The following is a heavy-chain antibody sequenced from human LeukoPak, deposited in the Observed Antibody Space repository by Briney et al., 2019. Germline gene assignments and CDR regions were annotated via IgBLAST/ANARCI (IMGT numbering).Heavy chain of an antibody. CDR3: ARAYDFWSAADY. Sequence: PSETLSLTCTVSGGSISSGGYYWSWIRQHPGKGLEWIGYIYYSGSTYYNPSLKSRVTISVDTSKNQSSLKLSSVTAADTAVYYCARAYDFWSAADYWGQGTLVTVSS. CDR1: GGSISSGGYY. D-gene: IGHD3-3*01. CDR2: IYYSGST. V-gene: IGHV4-31*03. J-gene: IGHJ4*02.